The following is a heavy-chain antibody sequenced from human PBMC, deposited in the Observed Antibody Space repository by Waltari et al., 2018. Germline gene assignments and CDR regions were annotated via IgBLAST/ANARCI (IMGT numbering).Heavy chain of an antibody. CDR3: ATGVTGTEKMYYYYGMDV. CDR1: GYTVTELS. J-gene: IGHJ6*02. D-gene: IGHD1-20*01. Sequence: QVKLVQSGDEVKKPGASVKVACKVSGYTVTELSMHWVRQDPGKGLEWMGGFDPEDGETIYAQKFQGRVTMTEDTSTDTAYMELSSLRSEDTAVYYCATGVTGTEKMYYYYGMDVWGQGTTVTVSS. CDR2: FDPEDGET. V-gene: IGHV1-24*01.